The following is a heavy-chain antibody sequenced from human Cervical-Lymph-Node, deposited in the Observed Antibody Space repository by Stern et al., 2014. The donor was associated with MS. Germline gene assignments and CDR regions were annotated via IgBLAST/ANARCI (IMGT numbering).Heavy chain of an antibody. D-gene: IGHD6-19*01. CDR1: GFTFSSYS. CDR2: ISSSSSYI. CDR3: AREEAVAGISV. V-gene: IGHV3-21*01. Sequence: EVQLVESGGGLVKPGGSLRLSCAASGFTFSSYSMNWVRQATGKGLEWVSSISSSSSYIYYADSVKGRFTISRDNAKNSLYLQMNSLRAEDTAVYYCAREEAVAGISVWGQGTTVTVSS. J-gene: IGHJ6*02.